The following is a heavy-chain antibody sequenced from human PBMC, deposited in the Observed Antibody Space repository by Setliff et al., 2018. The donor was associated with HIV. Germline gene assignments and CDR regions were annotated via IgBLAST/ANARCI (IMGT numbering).Heavy chain of an antibody. Sequence: PSETLSLTCTVSGGSISSSSYYWGWIRQPPGKGLEWIGSIYYSGSIYYNPSLKSRVTISVDMSKNQFSLKLSSVTAADTAVYYCARVKSGSLGGYVDYWGQGTLGTVS. D-gene: IGHD3-10*01. CDR3: ARVKSGSLGGYVDY. CDR2: IYYSGSI. CDR1: GGSISSSSYY. V-gene: IGHV4-39*07. J-gene: IGHJ4*02.